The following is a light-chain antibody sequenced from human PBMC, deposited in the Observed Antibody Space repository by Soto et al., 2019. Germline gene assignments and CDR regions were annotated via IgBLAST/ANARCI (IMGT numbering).Light chain of an antibody. J-gene: IGLJ1*01. CDR1: SSDVGGYNY. CDR3: SAYTSSSTLDV. V-gene: IGLV2-14*01. CDR2: DVS. Sequence: QSVLTQPASVSGSPGQSITISCTGTSSDVGGYNYVSWYQQHPGKAPKLMIYDVSNRPSGVSNRFSGSKSGNTASLTISGLQAEYAADYYCSAYTSSSTLDVVGTGTKLTVL.